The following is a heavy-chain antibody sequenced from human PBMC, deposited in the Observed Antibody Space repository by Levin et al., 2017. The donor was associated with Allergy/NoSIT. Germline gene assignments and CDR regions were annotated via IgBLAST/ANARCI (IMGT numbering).Heavy chain of an antibody. CDR1: GFPFRSSA. CDR3: ARSSRGYGTFDS. CDR2: IYVSADST. V-gene: IGHV3-23*01. D-gene: IGHD5-12*01. J-gene: IGHJ4*02. Sequence: LSLTCAASGFPFRSSALSWVRQAPGQGLEWVSAIYVSADSTYYSDSVKGRFTISRDSSKNTLYLHMSSLRAEDTAVYYCARSSRGYGTFDSWGQGTLVTVSS.